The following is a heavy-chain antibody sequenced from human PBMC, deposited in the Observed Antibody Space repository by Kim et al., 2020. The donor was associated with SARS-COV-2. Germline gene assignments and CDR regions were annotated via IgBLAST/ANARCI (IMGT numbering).Heavy chain of an antibody. CDR2: IIPIFGTA. V-gene: IGHV1-69*06. CDR3: ARVRIVSTMVRGVIITFFDWFDP. CDR1: GGTFSSHA. J-gene: IGHJ5*02. D-gene: IGHD3-10*01. Sequence: SVKVSCKASGGTFSSHAISWVRQAPGQGLEWMGGIIPIFGTANYAQKFQGRVTITADKSTSTAYMELSSLRSEDTAVYYCARVRIVSTMVRGVIITFFDWFDPWGQGTLVTVSS.